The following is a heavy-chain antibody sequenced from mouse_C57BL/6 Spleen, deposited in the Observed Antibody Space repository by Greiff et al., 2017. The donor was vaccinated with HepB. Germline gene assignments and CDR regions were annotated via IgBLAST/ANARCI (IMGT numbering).Heavy chain of an antibody. CDR2: INPNNGGT. Sequence: VQLQQSGPELVKPGASVKIPCKASGYTFTDYNMDWVKQSHGKSLEWIGDINPNNGGTIYNQKFKGKATLTVDKSSSTAYMELRSLTSEDTAVYYCARRDYDGYYVYFDYWGQGTTLTVSS. J-gene: IGHJ2*01. CDR1: GYTFTDYN. CDR3: ARRDYDGYYVYFDY. V-gene: IGHV1-18*01. D-gene: IGHD2-3*01.